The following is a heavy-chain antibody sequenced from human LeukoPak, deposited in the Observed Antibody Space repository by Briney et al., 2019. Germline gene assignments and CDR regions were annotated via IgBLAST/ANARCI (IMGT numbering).Heavy chain of an antibody. Sequence: GGSLRLSCAASGFTFSSYAMYWVRQAPGKGLEWVAVISYDGSNKYYADSVKGRFTISRDNSKNTLYLQMNSLRAEDTAVYYCARPYGDYAGGLDYWGQGTLVTVSS. D-gene: IGHD4-17*01. V-gene: IGHV3-30*04. J-gene: IGHJ4*02. CDR2: ISYDGSNK. CDR3: ARPYGDYAGGLDY. CDR1: GFTFSSYA.